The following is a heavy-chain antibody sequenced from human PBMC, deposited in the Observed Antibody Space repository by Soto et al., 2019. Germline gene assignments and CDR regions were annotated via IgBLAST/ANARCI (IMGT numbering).Heavy chain of an antibody. CDR3: ARGWFGESPRPNWFDP. V-gene: IGHV4-34*01. D-gene: IGHD3-10*01. CDR2: INHSGST. J-gene: IGHJ5*02. CDR1: GGSFSGYY. Sequence: QVQLQQWGAGLLKPSETLSLTCAVYGGSFSGYYWSWIRQPPGKGLEWIGEINHSGSTNYNPSLKRRVTISVDTSKNQFSLKLSSVTAADTAVYYCARGWFGESPRPNWFDPWGQGTLVTVSS.